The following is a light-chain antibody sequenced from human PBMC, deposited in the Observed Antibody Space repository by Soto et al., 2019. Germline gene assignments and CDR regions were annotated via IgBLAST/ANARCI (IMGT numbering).Light chain of an antibody. CDR2: DNS. CDR3: QSFDSSPSAYV. Sequence: QSVLTQPPSVSGAPGQRVTISCTGSSSNIGAGYDVHWYQQLPGTAPKLLIYDNSNRPSGVPDRFSGSKSGTSASLAITGLQAEDEADYYCQSFDSSPSAYVFGTGTKVTVL. J-gene: IGLJ1*01. CDR1: SSNIGAGYD. V-gene: IGLV1-40*01.